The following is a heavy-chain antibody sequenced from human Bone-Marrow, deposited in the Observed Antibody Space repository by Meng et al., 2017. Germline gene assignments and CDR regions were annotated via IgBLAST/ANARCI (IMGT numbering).Heavy chain of an antibody. CDR2: INPNSGGT. Sequence: ASVKVSCKASGYTFTGYYMHWVRQAPGQGLEWMGWINPNSGGTNYAQKFQGRVTMTRDTSISTAYMELSGLRSDDTAMYYCPRHVEGFGSYYFDYWGQGTLVTVSS. D-gene: IGHD3-10*01. V-gene: IGHV1-2*02. CDR3: PRHVEGFGSYYFDY. CDR1: GYTFTGYY. J-gene: IGHJ4*02.